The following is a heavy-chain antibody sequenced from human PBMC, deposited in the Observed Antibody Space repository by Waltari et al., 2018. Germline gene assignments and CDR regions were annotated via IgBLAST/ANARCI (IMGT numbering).Heavy chain of an antibody. CDR2: ISGSGSNA. V-gene: IGHV3-74*01. CDR3: AKYSSSSGGADWYFDL. J-gene: IGHJ2*01. Sequence: EEQLLESGGGLVQPGGSLRLSCAAPGFILSNSRINWVRQATGKGLVWVSRISGSGSNANYADSVRCRFTISRDNTKNTAYLQMNSLTVEDTAVYYCAKYSSSSGGADWYFDLWGRGSLLTVSS. D-gene: IGHD4-4*01. CDR1: GFILSNSR.